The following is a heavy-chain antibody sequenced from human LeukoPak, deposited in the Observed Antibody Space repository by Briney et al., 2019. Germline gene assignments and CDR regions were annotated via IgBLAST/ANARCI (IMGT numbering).Heavy chain of an antibody. CDR1: GLTFSNYA. J-gene: IGHJ6*02. Sequence: GGSLRLSCAASGLTFSNYAMNWVRQAPGKGLEWVSVISGSGATTYYADSVKGRFTISRDNSKNTLYLQVDSLRAEDTAVYYCAKGLWGAYYYGMDVWGQGTTVTVSS. V-gene: IGHV3-23*01. D-gene: IGHD3-16*01. CDR2: ISGSGATT. CDR3: AKGLWGAYYYGMDV.